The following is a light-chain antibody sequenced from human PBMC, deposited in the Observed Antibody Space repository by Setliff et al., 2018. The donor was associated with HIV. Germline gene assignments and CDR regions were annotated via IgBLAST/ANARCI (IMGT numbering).Light chain of an antibody. CDR2: EVT. CDR3: SSYTSSSTPNWV. CDR1: SSDVGSYNL. V-gene: IGLV2-14*02. J-gene: IGLJ3*02. Sequence: QSALTQPASVSGSPGQSITISCTGSSSDVGSYNLVSWYQQHPGKAPKLMIYEVTERPSGVSNRFSGSKSGNTASLTISGLQAEDEADYYCSSYTSSSTPNWVFGGGTK.